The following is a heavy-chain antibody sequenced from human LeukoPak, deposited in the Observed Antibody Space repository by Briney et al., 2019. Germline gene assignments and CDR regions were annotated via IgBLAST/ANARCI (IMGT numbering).Heavy chain of an antibody. V-gene: IGHV3-30*03. D-gene: IGHD4-23*01. CDR2: ISYDGSSK. Sequence: PGRSLRLSCAAPGFTFSDYGMHWVRQAPGKGLEWVTIISYDGSSKYYADSVKGRFTISRDNSKNTLYLQMNSLRAEDTAVYYCARGWKLSIDWGQGTLVTVSS. J-gene: IGHJ4*02. CDR1: GFTFSDYG. CDR3: ARGWKLSID.